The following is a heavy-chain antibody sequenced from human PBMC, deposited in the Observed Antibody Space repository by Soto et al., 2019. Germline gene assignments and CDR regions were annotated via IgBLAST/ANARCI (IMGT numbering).Heavy chain of an antibody. D-gene: IGHD3-16*02. Sequence: QVQLVQSGAEVKKPGASVRLSCKVSGKSFDNFAVHWVRQTPGQRREWMGRINVGDDKTKYSEKFQGRVIVSYDTSATTAHMELRALSAEDTAVYYWARAKYDYIWGSYHPFDQWAQGAQVTVAS. V-gene: IGHV1-3*01. J-gene: IGHJ4*02. CDR1: GKSFDNFA. CDR2: INVGDDKT. CDR3: ARAKYDYIWGSYHPFDQ.